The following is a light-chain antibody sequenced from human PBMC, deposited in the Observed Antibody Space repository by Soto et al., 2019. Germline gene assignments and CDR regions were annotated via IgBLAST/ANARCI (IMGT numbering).Light chain of an antibody. V-gene: IGKV1-27*01. Sequence: DTQMTQSPSSLSASVGDRVTITCRASQGITNYLAWYQLKPGKVPNLLISAASTLHSGVPSRFSGSGSGTDFTLTISSLQPEDVATYYCQKYDTAPYTFGQGTKLEIK. CDR2: AAS. CDR3: QKYDTAPYT. J-gene: IGKJ2*01. CDR1: QGITNY.